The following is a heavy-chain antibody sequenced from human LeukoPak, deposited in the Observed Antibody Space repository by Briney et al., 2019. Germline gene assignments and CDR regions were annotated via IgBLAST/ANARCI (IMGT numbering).Heavy chain of an antibody. CDR2: IHYSGST. CDR1: GGSISTSNYY. D-gene: IGHD2-15*01. Sequence: PSETLSLTCTVSGGSISTSNYYWGWIRQPPGKGLEWIGSIHYSGSTYYNPSLQSRVTISIDTSKNQFSLKLRFVTAADTAVYYCARVRCSGGSCPYYYYYYMDVWGKGTTVTVSS. CDR3: ARVRCSGGSCPYYYYYYMDV. V-gene: IGHV4-39*07. J-gene: IGHJ6*03.